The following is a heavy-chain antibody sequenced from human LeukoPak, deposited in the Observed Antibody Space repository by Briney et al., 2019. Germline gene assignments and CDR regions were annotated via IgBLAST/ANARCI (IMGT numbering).Heavy chain of an antibody. D-gene: IGHD3-16*02. CDR3: ARGQMITFGGVIVSGVDY. V-gene: IGHV4-59*12. CDR2: IYYSGST. CDR1: GGSTSSYY. Sequence: SETLSLTCTVSGGSTSSYYWSWIRQPPGKGLEWIGDIYYSGSTNYNPSLKSRVTISVDTSKNQFSLKLSSVTAADTAVYYCARGQMITFGGVIVSGVDYWGQGTLVTVSS. J-gene: IGHJ4*02.